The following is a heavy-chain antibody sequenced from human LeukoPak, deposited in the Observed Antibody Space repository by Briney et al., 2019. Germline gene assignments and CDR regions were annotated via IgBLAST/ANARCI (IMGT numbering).Heavy chain of an antibody. Sequence: PGGSLRVSCAASGFTFSDYWMHWVRQAPGKGLVWVSRINRDGTSTGYADSVKGRFAISRDNAKNTVYLHMNSLRAEDTAVYYCARAVAAVTTGVDYWGQGTLVTVSS. J-gene: IGHJ4*02. V-gene: IGHV3-74*01. CDR2: INRDGTST. D-gene: IGHD4-17*01. CDR1: GFTFSDYW. CDR3: ARAVAAVTTGVDY.